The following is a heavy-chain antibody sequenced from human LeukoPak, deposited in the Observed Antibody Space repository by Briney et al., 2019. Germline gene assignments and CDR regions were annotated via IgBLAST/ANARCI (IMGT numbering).Heavy chain of an antibody. CDR3: ARGPLWFGELSLDY. Sequence: GSLRLSCAASGFTFSSYAMSWVRQAPGKGLEWVSAISGSGGSTYYADSVKGRFTISRDNSKNTLYLQMNSLRAEDTAVYYCARGPLWFGELSLDYWGQGTLVTVSS. CDR2: ISGSGGST. V-gene: IGHV3-23*01. J-gene: IGHJ4*02. CDR1: GFTFSSYA. D-gene: IGHD3-10*01.